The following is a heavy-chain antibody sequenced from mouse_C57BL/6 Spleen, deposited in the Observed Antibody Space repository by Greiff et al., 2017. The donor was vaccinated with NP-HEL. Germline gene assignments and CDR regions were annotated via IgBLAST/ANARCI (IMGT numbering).Heavy chain of an antibody. J-gene: IGHJ4*01. CDR2: ISSGSSTI. V-gene: IGHV5-17*01. CDR3: ARKLVYALPMDY. D-gene: IGHD4-1*01. Sequence: DVMLVESGGGLVKPGGSLKLSCAASGFTFSDYGMHWVRQAPEKGLEWAAYISSGSSTIYYADTVKGRFTISRDNAKNTLFLQMTSLRSEDTAMYYCARKLVYALPMDYWGQGTSVTVSS. CDR1: GFTFSDYG.